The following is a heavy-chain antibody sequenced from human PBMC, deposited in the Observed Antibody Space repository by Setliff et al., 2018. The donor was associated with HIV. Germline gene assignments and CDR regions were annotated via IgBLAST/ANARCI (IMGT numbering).Heavy chain of an antibody. V-gene: IGHV4-59*11. CDR2: ISYSGSP. J-gene: IGHJ4*02. CDR1: GGSISSHY. Sequence: PSETLSLTCTVSGGSISSHYWSWIRQPPGKGLEWIGFISYSGSPNSNPSLKSRVTISVDTSKNQFSLKLSSVTAADTAVYYCARGFLSIFGVVSYFDYWGQGTLVTVS. CDR3: ARGFLSIFGVVSYFDY. D-gene: IGHD3-3*01.